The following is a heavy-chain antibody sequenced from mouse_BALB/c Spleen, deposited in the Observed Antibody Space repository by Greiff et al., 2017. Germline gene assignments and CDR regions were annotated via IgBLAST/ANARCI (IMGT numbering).Heavy chain of an antibody. J-gene: IGHJ3*01. CDR1: GFTFNTYA. V-gene: IGHV10-1*02. Sequence: EVQRVESGGGLVQPKGSLKLSCAASGFTFNTYAMNWVRQAPGKGLEWVARIRSKSNNYATYYADSVKDRFTISRDDSQSMLYLQMNNLKTEDTAMYYCAPGVLFAYWGQGTLVTVSA. D-gene: IGHD4-1*01. CDR2: IRSKSNNYAT. CDR3: APGVLFAY.